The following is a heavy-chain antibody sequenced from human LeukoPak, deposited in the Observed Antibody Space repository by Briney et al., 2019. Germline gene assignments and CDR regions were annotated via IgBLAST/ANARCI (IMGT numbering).Heavy chain of an antibody. V-gene: IGHV3-30*02. CDR2: IRYDGSNK. J-gene: IGHJ4*02. Sequence: GGSLRLSCAASGFTFSSYGMHWVRQAPGKGLEWVAFIRYDGSNKYYADSVEGRFTISRDNSKNTLYLQMNSLRAEDTAVYYCAKDGYPGYYGSGSYSYYFDYWGQGTLVTVSS. D-gene: IGHD3-10*01. CDR3: AKDGYPGYYGSGSYSYYFDY. CDR1: GFTFSSYG.